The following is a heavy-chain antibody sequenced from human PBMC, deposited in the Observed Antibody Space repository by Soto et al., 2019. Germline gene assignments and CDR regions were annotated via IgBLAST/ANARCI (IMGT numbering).Heavy chain of an antibody. CDR3: GRGRSGELVIFY. CDR2: ISPQTGGT. V-gene: IGHV1-2*02. D-gene: IGHD1-26*01. Sequence: GXSVKVSCKGSVYTFTGYYIHWVRQTPGQGPEWMGEISPQTGGTKYAQKYQGRVTMTRDTSITTVYMELSNLSPDDTAVYYCGRGRSGELVIFYWGQGTLVTAPQ. CDR1: VYTFTGYY. J-gene: IGHJ4*02.